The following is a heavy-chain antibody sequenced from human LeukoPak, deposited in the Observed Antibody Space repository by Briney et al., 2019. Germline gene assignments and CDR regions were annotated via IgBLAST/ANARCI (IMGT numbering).Heavy chain of an antibody. CDR3: AKDEDDSSGYYIHFDY. D-gene: IGHD3-22*01. Sequence: SGGSLRLSCAASGFTFSSYAMSWVRQAPGKGLEWVSAISGSGGSTYYADSVKGRFTISRDNSKNTLYLQMNSLRAEDTAVYYCAKDEDDSSGYYIHFDYWGQGTLVPVSS. CDR2: ISGSGGST. CDR1: GFTFSSYA. V-gene: IGHV3-23*01. J-gene: IGHJ4*02.